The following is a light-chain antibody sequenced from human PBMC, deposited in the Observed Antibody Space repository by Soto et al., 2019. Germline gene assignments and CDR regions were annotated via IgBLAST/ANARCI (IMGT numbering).Light chain of an antibody. Sequence: QSALTQPPSVSGSPGQSVTISCSGTSSDVGGYNYVSWYQQYPGRAPKIMIYDVTKRPSGVPDRFSGSKSGNTASLTISGLQADDEADYYCCSYAGGVYDFGIGTKLTVL. V-gene: IGLV2-11*01. CDR3: CSYAGGVYD. J-gene: IGLJ1*01. CDR1: SSDVGGYNY. CDR2: DVT.